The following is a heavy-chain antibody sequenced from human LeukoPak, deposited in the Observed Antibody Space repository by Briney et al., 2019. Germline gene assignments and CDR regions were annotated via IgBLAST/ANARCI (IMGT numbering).Heavy chain of an antibody. Sequence: PGGSLRLSCAASGFTFSSYSMNWVRQAPGRGLEWVSSITTSSSYIYYADSVKGRFTISRDNAKNSLYLQMNSLRAEDTAVYYCARDYGGYDFDYWGQGTLLTVSS. J-gene: IGHJ4*02. D-gene: IGHD5-12*01. CDR1: GFTFSSYS. V-gene: IGHV3-21*01. CDR3: ARDYGGYDFDY. CDR2: ITTSSSYI.